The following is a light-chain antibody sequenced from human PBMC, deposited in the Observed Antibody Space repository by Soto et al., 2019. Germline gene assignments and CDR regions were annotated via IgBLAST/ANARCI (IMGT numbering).Light chain of an antibody. V-gene: IGKV1-5*01. CDR1: QSISVW. CDR2: DAS. Sequence: DIQMIQSPTTLSASVIDRVTITCRASQSISVWLAWYQHKPGKAPKLLIYDASSLESGVPSRFSGSGSGTEFTLTISSLQPDDFATYYCQQYNSYPWTFGQGTKVEIK. CDR3: QQYNSYPWT. J-gene: IGKJ1*01.